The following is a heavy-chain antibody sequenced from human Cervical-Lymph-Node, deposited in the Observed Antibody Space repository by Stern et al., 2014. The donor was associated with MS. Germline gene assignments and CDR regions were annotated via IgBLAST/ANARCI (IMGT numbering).Heavy chain of an antibody. J-gene: IGHJ5*02. CDR3: ARSIVIVPASVGAVVNWFDP. V-gene: IGHV1-18*04. Sequence: VQLVQSGAEVKKPGASVKVSCKTFGYTFINYAIVWVRQAPGQGLEWMGWINTYNGNTDYAPKFQDRVNMTTDRSANTAYMDLRSLRYDDTAIYYCARSIVIVPASVGAVVNWFDPWGQGTPVIVSS. CDR1: GYTFINYA. D-gene: IGHD2-21*01. CDR2: INTYNGNT.